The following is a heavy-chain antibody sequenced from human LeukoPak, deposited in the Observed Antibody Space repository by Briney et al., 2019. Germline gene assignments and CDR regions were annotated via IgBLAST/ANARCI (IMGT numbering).Heavy chain of an antibody. D-gene: IGHD4-17*01. CDR2: INWNSGSI. CDR3: AKDLINYGDYYGSAFDI. CDR1: GFTFSSYS. J-gene: IGHJ3*02. V-gene: IGHV3-9*01. Sequence: GGSLRLSCAASGFTFSSYSMNWVRQAPGKGLEWVSGINWNSGSIGYADSVKGRFTISRDNAKNSLYLQMNGLRAEDTALYYCAKDLINYGDYYGSAFDIWGQGTMVTVSS.